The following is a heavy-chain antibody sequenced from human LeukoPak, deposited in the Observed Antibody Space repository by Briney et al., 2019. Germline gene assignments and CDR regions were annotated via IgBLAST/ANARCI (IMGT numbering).Heavy chain of an antibody. V-gene: IGHV4-34*01. D-gene: IGHD6-6*01. CDR2: INHNGST. CDR3: ARVHSGAARLHYYYMDV. Sequence: SETLSLTCAVYGGSFSGYYWSWIRQPPGKGLEWIGEINHNGSTNYNPSLKSRVTISVDTSKNQFSLKLSSVTPADTAVYYCARVHSGAARLHYYYMDVWGKGTTVTVSS. J-gene: IGHJ6*03. CDR1: GGSFSGYY.